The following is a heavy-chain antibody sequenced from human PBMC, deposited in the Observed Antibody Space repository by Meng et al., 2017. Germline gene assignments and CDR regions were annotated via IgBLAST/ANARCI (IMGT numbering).Heavy chain of an antibody. D-gene: IGHD3-22*01. CDR2: ISYDGSNK. CDR3: VTHVRGYYRSVWGLFDY. J-gene: IGHJ4*02. V-gene: IGHV3-30*04. CDR1: GFTFSSYA. Sequence: GESLKISCAASGFTFSSYAMHWVRQAPGKGLEWVAVISYDGSNKYYADSVKGRFTISRDNAKNTLYLQMNSLRAEDTAVYYCVTHVRGYYRSVWGLFDYWGQGTLVTVSS.